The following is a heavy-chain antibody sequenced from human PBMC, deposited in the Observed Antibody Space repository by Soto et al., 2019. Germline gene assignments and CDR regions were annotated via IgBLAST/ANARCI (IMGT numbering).Heavy chain of an antibody. Sequence: EASVKVSCKASGYTFTSYYMNWVRQAPGQGLEWMGRIIPSSATSTYAQKFQGRVTITADESTSTVYMELRTLRPEDTAVYYCAREGLVLVPTTVNSDYYYYAMDVCGRGTTVTVSS. CDR3: AREGLVLVPTTVNSDYYYYAMDV. V-gene: IGHV1-46*01. J-gene: IGHJ6*02. CDR1: GYTFTSYY. D-gene: IGHD4-17*01. CDR2: IIPSSATS.